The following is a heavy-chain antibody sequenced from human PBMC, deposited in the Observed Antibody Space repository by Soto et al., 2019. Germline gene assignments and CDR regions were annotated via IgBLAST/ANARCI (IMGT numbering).Heavy chain of an antibody. CDR2: TSFDERYK. Sequence: QVQLVESGGGVVQPGRSLRLSCEASGFTFTGYAMHWVRQAPGKGLEWVAITSFDERYKFYAASVKGRFTISRDNSKNTLSLQMHSLSPEDTARYFCARDPRGDYDTAADFDSWGQGALVIVYS. CDR3: ARDPRGDYDTAADFDS. CDR1: GFTFTGYA. V-gene: IGHV3-30*04. J-gene: IGHJ4*02. D-gene: IGHD3-22*01.